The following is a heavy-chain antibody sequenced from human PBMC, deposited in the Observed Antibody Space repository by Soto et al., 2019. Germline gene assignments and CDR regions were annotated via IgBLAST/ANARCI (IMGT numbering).Heavy chain of an antibody. CDR3: AIGAYDFWSADNHPPGY. D-gene: IGHD3-3*01. Sequence: QVQLVQSGAEVKKPGSSVKLSCKASGGTFSSYAISWVRQAPGQGLEWMGGIIPIFGTANYAQKFQGRVTITADESTSTAYMELSRLRSEDTAVYYCAIGAYDFWSADNHPPGYWGQGTLVTVSS. V-gene: IGHV1-69*01. CDR1: GGTFSSYA. J-gene: IGHJ4*02. CDR2: IIPIFGTA.